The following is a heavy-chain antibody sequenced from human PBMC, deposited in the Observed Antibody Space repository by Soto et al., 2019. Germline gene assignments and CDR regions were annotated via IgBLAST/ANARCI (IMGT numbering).Heavy chain of an antibody. CDR1: GGTFSSYT. CDR3: ARDQIGSKPRWFDP. CDR2: IIPILGIA. V-gene: IGHV1-69*04. J-gene: IGHJ5*02. D-gene: IGHD6-13*01. Sequence: SVKVSCNASGGTFSSYTISWVRQAPGQGLEWMGRIIPILGIANYAQKFQGRVTITADKSTSTAYMELSSLRSEDTAVYYCARDQIGSKPRWFDPWGQGTLVTVSS.